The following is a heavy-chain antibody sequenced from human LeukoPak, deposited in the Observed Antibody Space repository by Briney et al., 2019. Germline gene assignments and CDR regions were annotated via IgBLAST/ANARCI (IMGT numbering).Heavy chain of an antibody. CDR3: ARDRIGVVIKPLDY. J-gene: IGHJ4*02. CDR2: ISAYNGNT. Sequence: GASVKVSCKASGYTFTSYGISWVRQAPGQGLEWMGWISAYNGNTNYAQKLQGRVTMTTDTSTSTAYMELRSLRSDDTAVYYCARDRIGVVIKPLDYWGQGTLVTVSS. D-gene: IGHD3-3*01. CDR1: GYTFTSYG. V-gene: IGHV1-18*01.